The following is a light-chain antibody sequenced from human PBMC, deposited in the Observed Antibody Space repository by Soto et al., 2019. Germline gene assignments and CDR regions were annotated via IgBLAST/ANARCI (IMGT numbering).Light chain of an antibody. CDR3: QQYANWPKT. V-gene: IGKV3-15*01. CDR2: GAF. J-gene: IGKJ1*01. CDR1: RGFTKR. Sequence: LVLTQSPKTLLWPPGEGATLSSRAGRGFTKRVAWYQQKSGQAPRLLIYGAFTRAAGVPARFSGSGSGTEFTLTISSLQSEDSAVYFCQQYANWPKTFGQGTKVEIK.